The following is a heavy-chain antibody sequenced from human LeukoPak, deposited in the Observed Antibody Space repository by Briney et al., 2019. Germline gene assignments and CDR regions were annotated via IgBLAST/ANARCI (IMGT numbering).Heavy chain of an antibody. CDR2: IHTSGST. V-gene: IGHV4-4*09. D-gene: IGHD3-22*01. CDR1: GDSSNSYY. Sequence: SETLSLTCTVSGDSSNSYYWTWVRQPPGKGLEWIGYIHTSGSTYCNPSLESRVTISVDTSKNQFSLKLRSVTAADTAVYYCARTYSSGYYYEDYWGQGTLVTVSS. J-gene: IGHJ4*02. CDR3: ARTYSSGYYYEDY.